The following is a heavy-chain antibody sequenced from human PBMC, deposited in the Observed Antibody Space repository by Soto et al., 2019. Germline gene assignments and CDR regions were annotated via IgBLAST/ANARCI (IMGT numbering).Heavy chain of an antibody. V-gene: IGHV3-30-3*01. CDR3: AGENACGGDCDYSSGMDV. D-gene: IGHD2-21*02. CDR2: ISYDGSNK. CDR1: GFTFSSYA. Sequence: GGSLRLSCAASGFTFSSYAMHWVRQAPGKGLEWVAVISYDGSNKYYADSVKGRFTISRDNSKNPRNLQMNSLRAEATAVYYCAGENACGGDCDYSSGMDVWGQGTTVTVSS. J-gene: IGHJ6*02.